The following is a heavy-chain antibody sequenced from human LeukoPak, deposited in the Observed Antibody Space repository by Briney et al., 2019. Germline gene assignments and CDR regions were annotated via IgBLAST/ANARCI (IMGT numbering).Heavy chain of an antibody. CDR1: GFTFSSYA. CDR3: ARETVVMGY. CDR2: ISYDGSNK. Sequence: PGGSLRLSCAASGFTFSSYAMHWVRQAPGKGLEWVAVISYDGSNKYYADSVKGRFTISRDNSKNTLYLQMNSLRAEDTAVYYCARETVVMGYWGQGTLVTVSS. D-gene: IGHD4-23*01. V-gene: IGHV3-30*04. J-gene: IGHJ4*02.